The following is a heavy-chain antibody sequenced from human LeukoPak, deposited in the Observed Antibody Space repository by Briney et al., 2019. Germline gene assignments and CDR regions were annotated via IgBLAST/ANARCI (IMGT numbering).Heavy chain of an antibody. J-gene: IGHJ4*02. CDR1: GFTFGGYG. CDR3: ARVDCRSTSCSPFDY. CDR2: ILYDGSTQ. D-gene: IGHD2-2*01. Sequence: GGSLRLSCAGSGFTFGGYGMHWSRQTPGKGLEWVAVILYDGSTQYYADSVRGRFTASRDNSKDTLYLQMNSLRVEDTAVYYCARVDCRSTSCSPFDYWGQGTLVTVSS. V-gene: IGHV3-30*19.